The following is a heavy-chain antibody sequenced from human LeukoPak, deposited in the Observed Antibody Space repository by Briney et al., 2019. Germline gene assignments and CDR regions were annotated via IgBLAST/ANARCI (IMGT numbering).Heavy chain of an antibody. J-gene: IGHJ6*02. Sequence: GRSLRLSCAASGFTFSSYAMHWVRQAPGKGLEWVAVISYDGSNKYYADSVKGRFTISRDNSKNTLYLQMNSLRAEDTAVYYCARDPQDIVVVVAAKGGYYYGMDVWGQGTRSPSP. CDR2: ISYDGSNK. CDR1: GFTFSSYA. D-gene: IGHD2-15*01. V-gene: IGHV3-30-3*01. CDR3: ARDPQDIVVVVAAKGGYYYGMDV.